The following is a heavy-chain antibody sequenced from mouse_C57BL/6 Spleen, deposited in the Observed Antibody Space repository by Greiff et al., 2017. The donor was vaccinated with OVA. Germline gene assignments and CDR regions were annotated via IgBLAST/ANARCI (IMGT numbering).Heavy chain of an antibody. CDR1: GYTFTSYW. Sequence: VQLQQSGAELVKPGASVKLSCKASGYTFTSYWMHWVKQRPGQGLEWIGMIHPNSGSTNYNEKFKSKATLTVDKSSSTAYMQLSSLTSEDSAVYYCARCFDDYDFNWYFDVWGTGTTVTVSS. J-gene: IGHJ1*03. CDR2: IHPNSGST. D-gene: IGHD2-4*01. V-gene: IGHV1-64*01. CDR3: ARCFDDYDFNWYFDV.